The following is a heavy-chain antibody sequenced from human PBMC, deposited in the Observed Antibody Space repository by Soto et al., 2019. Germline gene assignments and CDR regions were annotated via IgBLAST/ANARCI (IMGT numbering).Heavy chain of an antibody. V-gene: IGHV3-49*04. J-gene: IGHJ2*01. D-gene: IGHD3-9*01. CDR2: IRSKAYGGTT. CDR1: GFTFGDYA. Sequence: EVQLVESGGGLVQPGRSLRLSCTASGFTFGDYAMSWVRQAPGKGLEWVGFIRSKAYGGTTEYAASVKGRFTISRYDSKSIDYLKMNSLKTEDTAVYYCTREVLVVLRYFDWLEERYFDLWGRGTLVTVSS. CDR3: TREVLVVLRYFDWLEERYFDL.